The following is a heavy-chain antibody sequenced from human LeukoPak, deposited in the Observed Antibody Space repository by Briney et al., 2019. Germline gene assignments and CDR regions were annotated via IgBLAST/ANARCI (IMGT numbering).Heavy chain of an antibody. Sequence: PSETLSLTCTVSGGSISSYYWSWIRQPPGKGLEWIGYIYYSGSTNYNPSLKSRVTISVDTSKNQFSLKLSSVTAADTAVYYCARVTFIAAAGSFAYYYYMDVWGKGTTVTVSS. CDR3: ARVTFIAAAGSFAYYYYMDV. D-gene: IGHD6-13*01. CDR1: GGSISSYY. V-gene: IGHV4-59*08. CDR2: IYYSGST. J-gene: IGHJ6*03.